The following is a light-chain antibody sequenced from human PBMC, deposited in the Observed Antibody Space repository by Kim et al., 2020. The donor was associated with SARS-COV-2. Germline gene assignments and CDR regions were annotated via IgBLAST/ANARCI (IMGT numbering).Light chain of an antibody. Sequence: GQSITISCPGTSSDVGGYNYVSWYQQYPGKAPKLMIYDVSNRPSGVSNRFSGSKSGNTASLTISGLQAEDEADYYCSSYTSSSTRVFGGGTQLTVL. V-gene: IGLV2-14*03. J-gene: IGLJ2*01. CDR2: DVS. CDR1: SSDVGGYNY. CDR3: SSYTSSSTRV.